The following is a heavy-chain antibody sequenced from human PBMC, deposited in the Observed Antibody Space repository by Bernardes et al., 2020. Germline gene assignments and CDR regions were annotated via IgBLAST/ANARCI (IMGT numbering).Heavy chain of an antibody. Sequence: ASVKDSCKASGYTFTSYDINWVRQATGQGLEWMGWMNPNSGNTGYAQKFQDRVTMTRNTSISTAYMELSSLRSEDTAVYYCARGWGSSSYFDYWGQGTLVTVSS. CDR1: GYTFTSYD. CDR3: ARGWGSSSYFDY. J-gene: IGHJ4*02. CDR2: MNPNSGNT. V-gene: IGHV1-8*01. D-gene: IGHD2-2*01.